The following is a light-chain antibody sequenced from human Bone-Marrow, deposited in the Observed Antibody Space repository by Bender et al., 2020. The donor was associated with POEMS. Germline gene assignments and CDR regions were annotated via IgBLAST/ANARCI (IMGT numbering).Light chain of an antibody. Sequence: QSVLTQPPSASGTPGQRVTISCSGSNSNIGTNAVNWYQQFPGTAPKLLISSDNQRPSGVPDRFYAFKSGTSGSLAISGLQSEDGAGYYCAAWDAGLGGGVFGGGTKLTVL. CDR3: AAWDAGLGGGV. CDR1: NSNIGTNA. V-gene: IGLV1-44*01. CDR2: SDN. J-gene: IGLJ3*02.